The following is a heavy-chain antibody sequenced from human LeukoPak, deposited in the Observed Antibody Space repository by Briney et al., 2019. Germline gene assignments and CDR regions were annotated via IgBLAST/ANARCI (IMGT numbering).Heavy chain of an antibody. D-gene: IGHD4-17*01. CDR3: ATGGGMTTVTNDAFDI. CDR2: ISGDGGST. V-gene: IGHV3-43*02. J-gene: IGHJ3*02. Sequence: PGGSLRLSCAASGFTFDDYAMHWVRQAPGKGLEWVSLISGDGGSTYYADSVKGRFTISRGNSKNSLYLQMNSLRTEDTALYYCATGGGMTTVTNDAFDIWGQGTMVTVSS. CDR1: GFTFDDYA.